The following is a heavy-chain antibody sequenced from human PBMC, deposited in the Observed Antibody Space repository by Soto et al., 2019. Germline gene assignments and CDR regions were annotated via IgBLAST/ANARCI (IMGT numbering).Heavy chain of an antibody. CDR2: IWYDGSNK. J-gene: IGHJ6*03. V-gene: IGHV3-33*01. CDR3: ARDRSCSGGSCYYYYYMDV. CDR1: GFTFSSYG. Sequence: HAGGSLRLSCAASGFTFSSYGMHWVRQAPGKGLEWVADIWYDGSNKYYADSVKGRFTISRDNSKNTLYLQMNSLRAEDTAVYYCARDRSCSGGSCYYYYYMDVWGKGTTVTVSS. D-gene: IGHD2-15*01.